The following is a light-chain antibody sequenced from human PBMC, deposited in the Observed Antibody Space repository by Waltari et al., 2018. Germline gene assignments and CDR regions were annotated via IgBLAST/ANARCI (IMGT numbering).Light chain of an antibody. Sequence: SYVLTQPPSVAVAPGETARVTCGGNNLESKSVHWYQKKPGQTPGLVISYDSDRPSGIPERFSGSNSGDTATLTISRVEAGDEADYYCQVWDANTDPGVFGTGTEVTVL. CDR2: YDS. V-gene: IGLV3-21*01. J-gene: IGLJ1*01. CDR3: QVWDANTDPGV. CDR1: NLESKS.